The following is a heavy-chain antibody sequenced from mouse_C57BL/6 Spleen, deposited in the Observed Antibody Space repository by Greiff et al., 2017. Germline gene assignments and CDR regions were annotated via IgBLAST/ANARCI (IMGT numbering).Heavy chain of an antibody. J-gene: IGHJ4*01. V-gene: IGHV3-6*01. CDR2: ISYDGSN. Sequence: DVKLQESGPGLVKPSQSLSLTCSVTGYSITSGYYWNWIRQFPGNKLEWMGYISYDGSNNYNPSLKNRISITRDTSKNQFFLKLNSVTTEDTATYYGARDGYYDAMDYWGQGTSVTVSS. D-gene: IGHD2-2*01. CDR1: GYSITSGYY. CDR3: ARDGYYDAMDY.